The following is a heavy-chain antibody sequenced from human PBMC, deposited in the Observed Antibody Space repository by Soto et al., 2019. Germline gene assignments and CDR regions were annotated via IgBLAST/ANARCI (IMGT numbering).Heavy chain of an antibody. Sequence: QLQLQESGPGLVKPSETLSLNCSVSGGSIRSSPYYWGWIRQPPGKGLEYIGSIFHSGSTYYNPALQNRVTISVDTSKNKFSLPLTSVTTADTAVYYCSRLNDYVEYFQHWGQGALVTVSS. D-gene: IGHD4-17*01. CDR3: SRLNDYVEYFQH. CDR1: GGSIRSSPYY. CDR2: IFHSGST. J-gene: IGHJ1*01. V-gene: IGHV4-39*01.